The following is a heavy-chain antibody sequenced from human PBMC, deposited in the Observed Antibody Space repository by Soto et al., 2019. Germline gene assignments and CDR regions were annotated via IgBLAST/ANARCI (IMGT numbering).Heavy chain of an antibody. CDR2: ISGRGGST. CDR1: GFTFSSYA. J-gene: IGHJ6*02. V-gene: IGHV3-23*01. Sequence: PGGSLRLSCEASGFTFSSYALRLVRQAPGKGLEWVSAISGRGGSTYYADSVKGRFTISRDNSKNTLYLQMNSLRAEDTAVYYWAKDVFSSSSRYYYYYGMDVWGQGTTVTVSS. CDR3: AKDVFSSSSRYYYYYGMDV. D-gene: IGHD6-6*01.